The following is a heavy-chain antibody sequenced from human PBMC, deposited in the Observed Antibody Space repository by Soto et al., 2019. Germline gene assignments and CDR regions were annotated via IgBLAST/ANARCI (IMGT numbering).Heavy chain of an antibody. CDR3: ARDPKQLVGTYYYYGMDV. J-gene: IGHJ6*02. CDR2: ISAYNGNT. V-gene: IGHV1-18*04. Sequence: GASVKVSCKXSGYTFTSYGISWVRQAPGQGLEWMGWISAYNGNTNYAQKLQGRVTMTTDTSTSTAYMELRSLRSDDTAVYYCARDPKQLVGTYYYYGMDVWGQGTTVTVS. D-gene: IGHD6-6*01. CDR1: GYTFTSYG.